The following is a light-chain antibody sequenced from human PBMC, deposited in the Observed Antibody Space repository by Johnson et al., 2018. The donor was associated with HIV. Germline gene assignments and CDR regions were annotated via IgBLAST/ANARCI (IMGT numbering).Light chain of an antibody. CDR1: SSNIGNNY. CDR3: GTWDSSLSAGGAKYV. CDR2: DNN. J-gene: IGLJ1*01. V-gene: IGLV1-51*01. Sequence: QSVLTQPPSVSAAPGQKVTISCSGSSSNIGNNYVSWYQQVPGTAPKLLIYDNNKRPSGIPDRFSGSKSGTSATLGITGLQTGDEADYYCGTWDSSLSAGGAKYVFGTGTKVTVL.